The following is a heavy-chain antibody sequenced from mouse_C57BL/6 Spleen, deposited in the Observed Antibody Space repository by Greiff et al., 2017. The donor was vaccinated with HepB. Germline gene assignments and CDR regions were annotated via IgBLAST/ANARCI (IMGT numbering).Heavy chain of an antibody. CDR1: GFTFSDYY. V-gene: IGHV5-16*01. CDR2: INYDGSST. J-gene: IGHJ4*01. CDR3: ARNGYYLYAMDY. D-gene: IGHD2-3*01. Sequence: EVMLVESEGGLVQPGSSMKLSCTASGFTFSDYYMAWVRQVPEKGLEWVANINYDGSSTYYLDSLKSRFIISRDNAKNILYLQMSSLKSEDTATYYCARNGYYLYAMDYWGQGTSVTVSS.